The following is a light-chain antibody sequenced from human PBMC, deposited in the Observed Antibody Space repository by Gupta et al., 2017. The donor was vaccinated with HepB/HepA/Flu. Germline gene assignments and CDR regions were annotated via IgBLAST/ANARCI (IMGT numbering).Light chain of an antibody. CDR1: QSVSSN. V-gene: IGKV3-15*01. CDR3: LRYSTGGHT. CDR2: ATS. J-gene: IGKJ4*01. Sequence: EIVMTQSPATLSVSPGERVTLSCRASQSVSSNLAWYQQKPGQAPRLLIFATSTSATGIPARSSARASGTEFALTMIILQSEDFAVHYILRYSTGGHTFGGGTRLEMK.